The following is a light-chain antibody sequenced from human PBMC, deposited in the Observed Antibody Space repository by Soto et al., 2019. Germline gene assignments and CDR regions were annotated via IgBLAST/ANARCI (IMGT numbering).Light chain of an antibody. CDR2: GAS. CDR1: QSVSSNY. V-gene: IGKV3-20*01. Sequence: EIVLTQSPGTLSVSPGERATLACRASQSVSSNYLAWYQQKPGQPPRLLIYGASSRATGIPDRFSGSGSGTDFTLTISRLEPEDFAVYYCQQWGTFGQGTKVDIK. J-gene: IGKJ1*01. CDR3: QQWGT.